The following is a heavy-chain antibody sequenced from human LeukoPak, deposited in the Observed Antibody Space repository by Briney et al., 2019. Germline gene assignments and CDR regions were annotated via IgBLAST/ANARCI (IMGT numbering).Heavy chain of an antibody. CDR3: AREALYSSRGSTFDY. CDR1: GFTFSSYW. CDR2: IKQDGSEK. V-gene: IGHV3-7*01. D-gene: IGHD6-13*01. Sequence: QTGGSLRLSCAASGFTFSSYWMSWVRQAPGKGLEWVANIKQDGSEKYYVDSVKGRFTISRDNAKNSLYLQMNSLRAEDTAVYYCAREALYSSRGSTFDYWGQGTLVTVSS. J-gene: IGHJ4*02.